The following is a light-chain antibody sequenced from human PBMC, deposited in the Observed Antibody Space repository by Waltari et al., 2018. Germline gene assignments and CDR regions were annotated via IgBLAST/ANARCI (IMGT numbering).Light chain of an antibody. CDR1: QSVANY. CDR3: QQRSNWPGLT. Sequence: CRASQSVANYLAWYQQKPGQPPRLLIYGASNRAAGIPDRFSGSGSGTDFTLTISSLDTEDVAVYFCQQRSNWPGLTFGGGTKVEIK. J-gene: IGKJ4*02. CDR2: GAS. V-gene: IGKV3-11*01.